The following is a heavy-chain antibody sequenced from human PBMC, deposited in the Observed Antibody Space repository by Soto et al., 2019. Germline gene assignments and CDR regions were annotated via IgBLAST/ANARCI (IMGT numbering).Heavy chain of an antibody. J-gene: IGHJ4*02. CDR2: INHSGST. D-gene: IGHD6-6*01. V-gene: IGHV4-34*01. CDR3: ARSLGSSSSSDY. CDR1: GGSFSGYY. Sequence: SETLSLTCAVYGGSFSGYYWSWIRQPPGKGLEWIGEINHSGSTNYNPSLKSRVTISVDTSKNQFSLKLSSVTAADTAVYYCARSLGSSSSSDYWGQGTLVTVSS.